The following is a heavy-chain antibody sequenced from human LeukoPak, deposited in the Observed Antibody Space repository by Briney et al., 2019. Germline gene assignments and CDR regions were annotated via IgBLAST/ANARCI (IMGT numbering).Heavy chain of an antibody. Sequence: SETLSLTCAVYGGSFSGYYWSWIRQPPGKGLEWIGEINHSGSTNYNPSLKSRVTISVDTSKNQFSLKLSSVTAADTAVYYCARDVVDGSSWYYYGMDVWGQGTTVTVSS. CDR3: ARDVVDGSSWYYYGMDV. D-gene: IGHD6-13*01. J-gene: IGHJ6*02. V-gene: IGHV4-34*01. CDR1: GGSFSGYY. CDR2: INHSGST.